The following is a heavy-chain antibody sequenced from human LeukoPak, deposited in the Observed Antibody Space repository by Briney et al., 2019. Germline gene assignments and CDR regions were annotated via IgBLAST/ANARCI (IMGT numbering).Heavy chain of an antibody. Sequence: SETLSLTCTVSGYSISSDYYWGWIRQPPGKGLEWIGNIFHNGNTYYNPSLKSRVTISVDTSKNQFSLKLSSVTAADTAVYYCARGLSGYDYFYFDYWGQGTLVTVSS. J-gene: IGHJ4*02. D-gene: IGHD5-12*01. V-gene: IGHV4-38-2*02. CDR1: GYSISSDYY. CDR3: ARGLSGYDYFYFDY. CDR2: IFHNGNT.